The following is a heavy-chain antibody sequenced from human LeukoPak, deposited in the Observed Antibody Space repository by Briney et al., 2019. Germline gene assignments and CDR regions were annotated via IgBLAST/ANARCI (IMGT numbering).Heavy chain of an antibody. J-gene: IGHJ4*02. V-gene: IGHV5-51*01. CDR1: GYKFSSYW. D-gene: IGHD3-10*01. CDR2: IYPGDSDT. CDR3: ARRGSYYIPFDS. Sequence: GESLKISCKGSGYKFSSYWIGWVRQMPGKGLEWMGLIYPGDSDTRYSPSFRGQVTISVDTPIDTAYLQWSGLKATDTAMYYCARRGSYYIPFDSWGQGTLITVSS.